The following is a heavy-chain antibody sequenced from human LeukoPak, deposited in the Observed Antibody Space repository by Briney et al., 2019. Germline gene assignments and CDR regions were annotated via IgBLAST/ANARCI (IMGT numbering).Heavy chain of an antibody. CDR2: MNPNSGNT. Sequence: WASVKVSCKASGYTFTSYDINWVRQATGQGLGWMGWMNPNSGNTGYAQKFQGRVTMTRNTSISTAYMELSSLRSEDTAVYYCARASYYGSGDYYYYYYMDVWGKGTTVTISS. CDR3: ARASYYGSGDYYYYYYMDV. V-gene: IGHV1-8*01. D-gene: IGHD3-10*01. CDR1: GYTFTSYD. J-gene: IGHJ6*03.